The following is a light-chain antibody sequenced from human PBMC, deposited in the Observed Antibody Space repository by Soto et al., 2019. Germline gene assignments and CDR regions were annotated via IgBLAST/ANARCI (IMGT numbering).Light chain of an antibody. J-gene: IGLJ2*01. CDR1: SSDVGGYHY. V-gene: IGLV2-11*01. CDR3: CSYAGSYTLV. Sequence: QSVLTQPRSVSGSPGQSVTLSCTGTSSDVGGYHYVSWYQHHPGKAPKIIIFDVNQRPSGVPDRFSGSKSGNTAFLTISGLQTEDEADYYRCSYAGSYTLVFGGGTKLTVL. CDR2: DVN.